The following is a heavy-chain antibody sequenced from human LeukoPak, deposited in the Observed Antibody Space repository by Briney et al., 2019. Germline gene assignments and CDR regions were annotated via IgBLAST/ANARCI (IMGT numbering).Heavy chain of an antibody. Sequence: GGSLRLSCAASGFTFNIYWMHWVRQAPGKGLVWVTRVNSDGSGTRYADSVKGRFTISRDNAKNTLYLQMHSLRAEDTAVYYCVRTAYGGEQADYWGQGTLVTVSS. CDR2: VNSDGSGT. CDR3: VRTAYGGEQADY. J-gene: IGHJ4*02. D-gene: IGHD4-23*01. CDR1: GFTFNIYW. V-gene: IGHV3-74*01.